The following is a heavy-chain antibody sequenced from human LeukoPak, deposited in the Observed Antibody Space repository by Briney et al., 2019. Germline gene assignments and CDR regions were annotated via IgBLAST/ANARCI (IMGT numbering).Heavy chain of an antibody. V-gene: IGHV4-59*01. CDR3: ASINVDSSGSYNFDY. Sequence: SETLSLTCTVSGGSITNYYWSWIRQPPGKGLVWIGYISYSGSTNYNPSLKSRVTISVDTSKNQFSLKLSSVTAADTAVFYCASINVDSSGSYNFDYWGQGTLVTVSS. CDR1: GGSITNYY. J-gene: IGHJ4*02. CDR2: ISYSGST. D-gene: IGHD6-19*01.